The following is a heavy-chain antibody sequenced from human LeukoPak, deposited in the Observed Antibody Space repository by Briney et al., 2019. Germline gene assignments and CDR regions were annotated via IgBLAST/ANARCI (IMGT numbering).Heavy chain of an antibody. CDR3: TKAFGPGSSQGVRWFDP. Sequence: GGSLRLSCAASGFTFISYGINWVRQAPGKWLEWVSGISGSGGSTYYADSVKDRFTISRDNSKNTLYLQMNSLRAEDTAVYYCTKAFGPGSSQGVRWFDPWGQGTLVTVSS. D-gene: IGHD3/OR15-3a*01. V-gene: IGHV3-23*01. CDR1: GFTFISYG. J-gene: IGHJ5*02. CDR2: ISGSGGST.